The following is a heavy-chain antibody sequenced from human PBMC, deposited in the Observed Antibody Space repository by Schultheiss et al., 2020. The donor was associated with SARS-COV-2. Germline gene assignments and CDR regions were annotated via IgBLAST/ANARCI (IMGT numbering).Heavy chain of an antibody. V-gene: IGHV4-31*03. Sequence: SETLSLTCTVSGGSISSSSYYWSWIRQHPGKGLEWIGYIYYSGSTYYNPSLKSRVTISVDTSKNQFSLKLSSVTAADTAVYYCARSFRARPAFDIWGQGTMVTVAS. J-gene: IGHJ3*02. CDR2: IYYSGST. CDR3: ARSFRARPAFDI. CDR1: GGSISSSSYY. D-gene: IGHD6-6*01.